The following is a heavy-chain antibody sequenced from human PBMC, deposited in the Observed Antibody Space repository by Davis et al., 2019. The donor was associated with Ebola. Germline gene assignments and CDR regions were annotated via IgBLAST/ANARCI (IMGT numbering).Heavy chain of an antibody. D-gene: IGHD5-18*01. J-gene: IGHJ4*02. CDR2: KRCCNGRT. Sequence: GESLKISCAASGFTFTHYTINWGRQAPGKGLGWVSYKRCCNGRTYYADSVKGRFTSSRDSATNSVHLQMDSLRADDTAVYYCTRDSAVVFFDYWSQGTLVTVSS. V-gene: IGHV3-21*04. CDR3: TRDSAVVFFDY. CDR1: GFTFTHYT.